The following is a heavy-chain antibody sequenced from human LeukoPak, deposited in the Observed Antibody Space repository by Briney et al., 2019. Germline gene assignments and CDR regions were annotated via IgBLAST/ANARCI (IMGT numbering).Heavy chain of an antibody. Sequence: SETLSLTCTVSGGSISSSSYYWGWIRQPPGKGLEWIGSIYYSGSTYYNPSLKSRVTISVDTSKNQFSLKLSSVTAADTAVYCCASMDPYYYYGMDVWGQGTTVTVSS. V-gene: IGHV4-39*01. J-gene: IGHJ6*02. CDR2: IYYSGST. D-gene: IGHD2-2*03. CDR3: ASMDPYYYYGMDV. CDR1: GGSISSSSYY.